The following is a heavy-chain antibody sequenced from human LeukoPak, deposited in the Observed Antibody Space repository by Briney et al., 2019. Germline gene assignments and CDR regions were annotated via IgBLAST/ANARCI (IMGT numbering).Heavy chain of an antibody. CDR2: IYDDNT. D-gene: IGHD3-10*01. J-gene: IGHJ4*02. CDR3: AARKVRGVWFYLDY. CDR1: GFTVSAYA. Sequence: GGSLRLSCAASGFTVSAYAMAWVRQAPGKGLEWVSTIYDDNTYYADSVKGRFAISTDNSKNTLYLQMNSLRVEDTAVYFCAARKVRGVWFYLDYWGQGTLVAVSS. V-gene: IGHV3-23*01.